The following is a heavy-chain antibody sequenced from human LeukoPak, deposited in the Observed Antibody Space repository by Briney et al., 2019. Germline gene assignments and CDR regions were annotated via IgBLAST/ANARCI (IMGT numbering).Heavy chain of an antibody. Sequence: GGSLRLSCAASGFTFSSYAMSWVRQAPGKGLEWVSAISGSGGSTYYADSVKGRFTISRDNSKNTLYLRMNSLRAEDTAVYYCAKGDYCDSSGSLDYWGQGTLVTVSS. J-gene: IGHJ4*02. V-gene: IGHV3-23*01. D-gene: IGHD3-22*01. CDR3: AKGDYCDSSGSLDY. CDR2: ISGSGGST. CDR1: GFTFSSYA.